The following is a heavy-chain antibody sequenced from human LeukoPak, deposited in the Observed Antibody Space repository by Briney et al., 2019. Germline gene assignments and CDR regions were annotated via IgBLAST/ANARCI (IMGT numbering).Heavy chain of an antibody. V-gene: IGHV4-59*08. Sequence: SETLSLTCTVSGGSISSYYWSWIRQPPGKGLEWIAYIYYSGSTKYNPSLKSRVTISVDTSKNQFSLKVNFVTAADTAVYYCARGGLMVYAVRVQNDVFDIWGQGTMVTVSS. CDR2: IYYSGST. CDR3: ARGGLMVYAVRVQNDVFDI. CDR1: GGSISSYY. J-gene: IGHJ3*02. D-gene: IGHD2-8*01.